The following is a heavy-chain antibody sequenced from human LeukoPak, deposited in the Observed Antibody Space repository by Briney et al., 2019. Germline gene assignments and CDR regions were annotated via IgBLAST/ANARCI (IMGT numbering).Heavy chain of an antibody. CDR2: ISYDGSNK. CDR3: ARDMNGFDP. D-gene: IGHD3-16*01. V-gene: IGHV3-30*03. J-gene: IGHJ5*02. CDR1: GFTFSSYG. Sequence: GGSLRLSCAASGFTFSSYGMHWVRQAPGKGLEWVAVISYDGSNKYYADSVKGRFTISRDNSKNTLYLQMNSLRAEDTAVYYCARDMNGFDPWGQGTLVTVSS.